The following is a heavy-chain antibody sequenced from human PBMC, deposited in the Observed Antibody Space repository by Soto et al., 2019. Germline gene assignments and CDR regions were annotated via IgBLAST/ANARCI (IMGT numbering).Heavy chain of an antibody. V-gene: IGHV2-5*02. D-gene: IGHD2-2*01. CDR2: IYWDDDK. J-gene: IGHJ6*02. Sequence: QITLKESGPTLVKPTQTLTLTCTFSGFSLSTSGVGVGWIRQTPGKALEWLALIYWDDDKRYSPSLKSRLTITKDTSKNQVVLTLTKMDPVDTATYYCAHAYCSSTSCHPYFYYGMDVWGQGTTVTVSS. CDR3: AHAYCSSTSCHPYFYYGMDV. CDR1: GFSLSTSGVG.